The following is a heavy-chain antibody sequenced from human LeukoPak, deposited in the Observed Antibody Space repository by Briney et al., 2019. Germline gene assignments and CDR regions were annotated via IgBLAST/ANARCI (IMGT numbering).Heavy chain of an antibody. CDR2: ISYDGSNK. J-gene: IGHJ4*02. CDR1: GFTFSSYA. Sequence: AGGSLRLSCAASGFTFSSYAMHWGRQAPGKGLEWVAVISYDGSNKYYADSVKGRFTISRDNAKNTLCLQMNSLRAEDTAVYYCARSWSGGLDYWGQGTTVTVSS. V-gene: IGHV3-30-3*01. D-gene: IGHD6-25*01. CDR3: ARSWSGGLDY.